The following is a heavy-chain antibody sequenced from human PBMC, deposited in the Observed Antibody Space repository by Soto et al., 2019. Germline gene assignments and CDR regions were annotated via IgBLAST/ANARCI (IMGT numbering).Heavy chain of an antibody. CDR1: GYSFTSYW. V-gene: IGHV5-51*01. D-gene: IGHD5-18*01. CDR3: ARTAMVTLNYYGMDV. CDR2: IYPGDSDT. J-gene: IGHJ6*02. Sequence: PGESLKISYKGSGYSFTSYWIGWVRQMPGKGLEWMGIIYPGDSDTRYSPSFQGQVTISADKSISTAYLQWSSLKASDTAMYYCARTAMVTLNYYGMDVWGQGTTVTVSS.